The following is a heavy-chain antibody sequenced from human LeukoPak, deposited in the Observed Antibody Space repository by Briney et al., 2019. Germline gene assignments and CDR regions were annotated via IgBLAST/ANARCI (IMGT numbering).Heavy chain of an antibody. CDR3: ARDYRSTFYYDFWSGFQRVDY. CDR2: IYYSGSS. D-gene: IGHD3-3*01. CDR1: GGSISSSSYY. Sequence: PSETLSLTCSVSGGSISSSSYYWGWIRQPPGKGLEWIGNIYYSGSSYYNPSLKSRVTISVDTSKNQFSLKLSSVTAADTAVYYCARDYRSTFYYDFWSGFQRVDYWGQGTLVTVSS. V-gene: IGHV4-39*07. J-gene: IGHJ4*02.